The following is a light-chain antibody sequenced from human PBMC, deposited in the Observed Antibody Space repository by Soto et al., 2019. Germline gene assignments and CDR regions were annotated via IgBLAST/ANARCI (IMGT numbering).Light chain of an antibody. CDR2: EVS. J-gene: IGLJ6*01. Sequence: QSLLTQPASVSGSPGQSISIPCTGTRSDVGGYNYVSWYQQHPGKAPKLIIYEVSNRPSGVSDRFSGSKSGNAASLTISGLQAEDEADYYCSSYTISATRVVGNGTKVTVI. V-gene: IGLV2-14*01. CDR3: SSYTISATRV. CDR1: RSDVGGYNY.